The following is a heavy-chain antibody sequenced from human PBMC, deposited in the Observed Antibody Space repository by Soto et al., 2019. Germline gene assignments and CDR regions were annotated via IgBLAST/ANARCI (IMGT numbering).Heavy chain of an antibody. CDR2: IKSKTDGGTT. Sequence: GGSLRLSCAASGFTFSNAWMSWVRQAPGKGLEWVGRIKSKTDGGTTDYAAPVKGRFTISRDDSKNTLYLQMNSLKTEDTAVYYCTTERLGGYPNYFDYWGQGTLVTVSS. D-gene: IGHD5-12*01. CDR1: GFTFSNAW. CDR3: TTERLGGYPNYFDY. V-gene: IGHV3-15*01. J-gene: IGHJ4*02.